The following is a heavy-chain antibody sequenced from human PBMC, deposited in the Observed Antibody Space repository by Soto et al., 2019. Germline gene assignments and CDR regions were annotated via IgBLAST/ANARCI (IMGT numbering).Heavy chain of an antibody. CDR1: GGSFSGYY. V-gene: IGHV4-34*01. CDR3: ARGIRGAGHTPSGRLDFYSYVMDV. J-gene: IGHJ6*02. CDR2: INHSGST. D-gene: IGHD3-3*02. Sequence: PSETLSLTCAVYGGSFSGYYWSWIRQPPGKGLEWIGEINHSGSTNYNPSLKSRVTISVDTSKNQSSLRVSSVTAADTAVNYCARGIRGAGHTPSGRLDFYSYVMDVWGQGTTVTVSS.